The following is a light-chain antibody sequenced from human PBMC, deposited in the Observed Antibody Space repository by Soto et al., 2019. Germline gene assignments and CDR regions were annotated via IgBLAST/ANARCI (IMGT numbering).Light chain of an antibody. CDR3: ASWDDSLDAPV. CDR1: YSNIGHNA. J-gene: IGLJ2*01. V-gene: IGLV1-36*01. Sequence: QSVLTQPPSVSAAPRQRVTISWSGSYSNIGHNAVNWYQQLPGKAPKLLIYYDDLLPSGVSDRFSGSKSGTSASLAISGLKSEDEADYYCASWDDSLDAPVFGGGTKLTVL. CDR2: YDD.